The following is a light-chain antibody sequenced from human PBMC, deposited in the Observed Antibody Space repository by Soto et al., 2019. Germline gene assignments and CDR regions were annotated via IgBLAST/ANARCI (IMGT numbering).Light chain of an antibody. CDR2: EVS. Sequence: QSALTQTASVSGSPGQSITISCTGTSSDIGSYNFVSWYQHHPGKAPELMIYEVSYRPSGVSDRFSGSKSGNTASLTISGLQPEDEADYFCCSYAGSSSVVFGGGTKVTVL. CDR3: CSYAGSSSVV. V-gene: IGLV2-23*02. CDR1: SSDIGSYNF. J-gene: IGLJ2*01.